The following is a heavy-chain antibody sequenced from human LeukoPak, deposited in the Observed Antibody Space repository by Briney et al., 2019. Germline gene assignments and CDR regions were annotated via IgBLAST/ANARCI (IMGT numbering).Heavy chain of an antibody. J-gene: IGHJ4*02. CDR3: ARGALSIVATHFDY. V-gene: IGHV4-34*01. Sequence: PSETLSLTCDVYGGSFSGYYWSWIRQPPGKGLEWIGEINHTGGTHYKLSLMSRVTISVDTSKNQFSLKLSSVTAADTGVYYCARGALSIVATHFDYWGQGTLVTVSS. CDR2: INHTGGT. CDR1: GGSFSGYY. D-gene: IGHD5-12*01.